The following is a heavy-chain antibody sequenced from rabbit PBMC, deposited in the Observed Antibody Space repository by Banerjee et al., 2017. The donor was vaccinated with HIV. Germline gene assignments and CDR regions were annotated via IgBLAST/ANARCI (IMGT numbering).Heavy chain of an antibody. CDR2: INRSGST. V-gene: IGHV1S45*01. D-gene: IGHD4-1*01. Sequence: QEQLEESGGDLVKPEGSLTLTCTASGVSFSNTDVMCWVRQAPGKGLEWIGYINRSGSTFYASWAKGRFTISKTSSTTMTLQMTSLTAADTATYFCARDLAGIIGWNFDLWGPGTLVTVS. CDR1: GVSFSNTDV. J-gene: IGHJ4*01. CDR3: ARDLAGIIGWNFDL.